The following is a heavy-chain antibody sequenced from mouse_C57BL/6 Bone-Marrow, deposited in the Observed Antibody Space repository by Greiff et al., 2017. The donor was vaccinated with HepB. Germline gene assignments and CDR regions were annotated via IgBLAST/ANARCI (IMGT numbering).Heavy chain of an antibody. J-gene: IGHJ2*01. Sequence: EVQLQQSGPELVKPGASVKISCKASGYTFTDYYMNWVKQSHGKSLEWIGDINPNNGGTSYNQKFKGKATLTVDKSSSTAYMELRSLTSEDSAVYYCALWPYYFDYWGQGTTLTVSS. V-gene: IGHV1-26*01. CDR1: GYTFTDYY. D-gene: IGHD1-1*02. CDR2: INPNNGGT. CDR3: ALWPYYFDY.